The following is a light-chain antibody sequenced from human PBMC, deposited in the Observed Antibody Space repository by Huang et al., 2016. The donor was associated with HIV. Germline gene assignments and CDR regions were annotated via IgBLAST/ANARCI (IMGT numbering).Light chain of an antibody. CDR2: VSS. CDR1: RSVSTN. CDR3: HQYNNWLLS. Sequence: EIVMTQSPATLSVSPGERVTLSCRANRSVSTNLAWYQQSPGQASKLLIYVSSTRAPGIPARFSGSGSGTDFSLIISSLQSEDFALYYCHQYNNWLLSFGGGTRVDI. J-gene: IGKJ4*01. V-gene: IGKV3-15*01.